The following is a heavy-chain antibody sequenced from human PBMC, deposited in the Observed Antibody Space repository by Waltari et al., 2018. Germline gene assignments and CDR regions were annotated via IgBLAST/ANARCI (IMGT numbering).Heavy chain of an antibody. D-gene: IGHD6-13*01. CDR3: AREGGDIAAAGTFDY. CDR1: GFTFSDHY. CDR2: TRNKANSYTT. V-gene: IGHV3-72*01. J-gene: IGHJ4*02. Sequence: EVQLVESGGGLVQPGGSLRLSCAASGFTFSDHYMDWVRQAPGQGLELVGRTRNKANSYTTEYAASVKGRFTISRDDSKNSLYLQMNSLKTEDTAVYYCAREGGDIAAAGTFDYWGQGTLVTVSS.